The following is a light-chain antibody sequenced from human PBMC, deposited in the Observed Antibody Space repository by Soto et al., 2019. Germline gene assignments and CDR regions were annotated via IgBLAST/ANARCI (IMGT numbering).Light chain of an antibody. V-gene: IGKV1-27*01. CDR1: QGISHY. CDR2: AAS. J-gene: IGKJ3*01. CDR3: QQYVIGPFT. Sequence: DIQMTQSPSSLSASVGARVTITCRASQGISHYLAWYQQKPGKVPKLLIYAASTLQSGVPTRFSGSGSGTDFTLTISSLQPEDVATYFCQQYVIGPFTFGPGTKVDIK.